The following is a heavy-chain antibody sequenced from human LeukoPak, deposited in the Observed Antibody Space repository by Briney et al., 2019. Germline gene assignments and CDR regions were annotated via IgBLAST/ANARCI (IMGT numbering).Heavy chain of an antibody. Sequence: SGGSLRLSCTASGFTFSTFAMGWVRQAPGRGLQWVSGISGSGDTTYYADSVKGRFAISRDDSKNTAYLQMNSLKTEDTAVYYCTRRKEGFDYWGQGTLVTVSS. J-gene: IGHJ4*02. CDR3: TRRKEGFDY. CDR1: GFTFSTFA. CDR2: ISGSGDTT. V-gene: IGHV3-23*01.